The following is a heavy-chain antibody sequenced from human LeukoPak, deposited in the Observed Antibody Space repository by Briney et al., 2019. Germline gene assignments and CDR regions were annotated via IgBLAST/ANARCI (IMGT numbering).Heavy chain of an antibody. V-gene: IGHV3-7*01. CDR2: IKQDGSEK. Sequence: GGSLRLSCAASGFTFSSYWMSWVRQAPGKGLEWVANIKQDGSEKYYVDSVKGRFTVSRDNAKNSLYLQMNSLRVEDTAMYCCAKVAASGISPTDYWGQGTLVTVSS. J-gene: IGHJ4*02. CDR1: GFTFSSYW. CDR3: AKVAASGISPTDY. D-gene: IGHD6-13*01.